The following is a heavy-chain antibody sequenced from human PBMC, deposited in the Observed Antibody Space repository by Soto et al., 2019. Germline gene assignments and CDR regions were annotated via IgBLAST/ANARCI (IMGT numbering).Heavy chain of an antibody. CDR2: ISYDGGNK. V-gene: IGHV3-30*18. CDR3: AKNYDSSGYYFDS. CDR1: GFTFSNYG. D-gene: IGHD3-22*01. Sequence: GGSLRLSCAASGFTFSNYGIHWVRQAPGKGLEWVAVISYDGGNKYYADSVKGRFTISRDNSKNTLYLQMNSLRAEDTAVYYCAKNYDSSGYYFDSWGQGTLVTVSS. J-gene: IGHJ4*02.